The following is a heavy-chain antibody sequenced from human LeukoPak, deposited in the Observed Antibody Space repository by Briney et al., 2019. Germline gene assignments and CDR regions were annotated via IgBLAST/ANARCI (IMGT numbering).Heavy chain of an antibody. J-gene: IGHJ4*02. CDR2: IKEDGSEK. Sequence: PGGSLRLSCAASGFTFGDYWMSWVRQVPGRGLEGVANIKEDGSEKFYVDSVKGRFTISRDNTESSLSLQMDSLRVEDTAVYFCSRGGAINGYYVYWGQGTLVTVSS. CDR3: SRGGAINGYYVY. V-gene: IGHV3-7*01. D-gene: IGHD1-26*01. CDR1: GFTFGDYW.